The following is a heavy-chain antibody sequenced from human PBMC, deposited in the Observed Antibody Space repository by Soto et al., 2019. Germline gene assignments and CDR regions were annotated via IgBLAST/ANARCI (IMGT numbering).Heavy chain of an antibody. CDR1: AVTFIPDG. J-gene: IGHJ4*02. Sequence: GGSLRLSCAVSAVTFIPDGLSWVRHVPGKGLGWVATIRQDGSDDHYVDSVKGRCTISRDTAKNSLHLQMNSLRDEAPAVYYCAGCSTLGCRFDSWGQGALVTVYS. CDR2: IRQDGSDD. V-gene: IGHV3-7*01. CDR3: AGCSTLGCRFDS. D-gene: IGHD2-2*01.